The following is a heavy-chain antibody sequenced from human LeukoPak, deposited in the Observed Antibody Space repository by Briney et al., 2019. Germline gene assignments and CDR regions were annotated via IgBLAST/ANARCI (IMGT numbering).Heavy chain of an antibody. J-gene: IGHJ4*02. CDR1: GGTFSSYA. V-gene: IGHV1-69*05. D-gene: IGHD3-9*01. CDR3: ARGTVDWLFPSGYYFDY. Sequence: ASVKVSCKASGGTFSSYAISWVRQAPGQGLEWMGGIIPIFGTANYAQKFQGRVTITTDESTSTAYMELSSLRSEDTAVYYCARGTVDWLFPSGYYFDYWGQGTLVTVSS. CDR2: IIPIFGTA.